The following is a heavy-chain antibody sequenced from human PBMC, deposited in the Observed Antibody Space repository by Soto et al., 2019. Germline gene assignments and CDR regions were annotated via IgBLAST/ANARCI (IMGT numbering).Heavy chain of an antibody. CDR1: GYTFTSYY. V-gene: IGHV1-46*01. Sequence: ASVKVSCKASGYTFTSYYMHWVRQAPGQGLEWMGIINPSGGSTSYAQKFQGRVTMTRDTSTSTVYMELNSLRAEDTAVYYCARFCSGGSCFDYWGQGTLVTLSS. CDR2: INPSGGST. J-gene: IGHJ4*02. D-gene: IGHD2-15*01. CDR3: ARFCSGGSCFDY.